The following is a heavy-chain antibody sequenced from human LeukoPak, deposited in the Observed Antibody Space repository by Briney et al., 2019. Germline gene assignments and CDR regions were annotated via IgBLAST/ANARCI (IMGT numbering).Heavy chain of an antibody. CDR2: IYWDDDK. D-gene: IGHD3-3*01. CDR1: GFSLNTNGVG. CDR3: AHISFIDFCRSCSVNYYYYYMDV. V-gene: IGHV2-5*02. J-gene: IGHJ6*03. Sequence: SGPMLVKPTQTLTLTCTFSGFSLNTNGVGVGWIRQPPGKALEWLALIYWDDDKRYSPSLKSRLTITKDTSKNQVVLTMTNMDPVDTATYHCAHISFIDFCRSCSVNYYYYYMDVWGKGTTVTVSS.